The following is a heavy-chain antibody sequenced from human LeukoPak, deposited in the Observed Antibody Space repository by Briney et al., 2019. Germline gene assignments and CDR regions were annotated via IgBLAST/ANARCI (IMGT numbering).Heavy chain of an antibody. Sequence: SETLSLTCTVSGGSISSGGYYWSWIRQPPGKGLEWIGEINHSGSTNYNPSLKSRVTISVDTSKNQFSLKLSSVTAADTAVYYCARDLALYCSSASCYSSWFDPWGQGTLVTVPS. V-gene: IGHV4-39*07. J-gene: IGHJ5*02. CDR2: INHSGST. CDR1: GGSISSGGYY. CDR3: ARDLALYCSSASCYSSWFDP. D-gene: IGHD2-2*01.